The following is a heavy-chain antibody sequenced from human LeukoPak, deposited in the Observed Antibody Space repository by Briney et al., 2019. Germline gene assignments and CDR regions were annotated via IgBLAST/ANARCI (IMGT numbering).Heavy chain of an antibody. J-gene: IGHJ4*02. CDR2: IYYSGST. V-gene: IGHV4-59*08. Sequence: SETLSLTCTVSGGSISSYYWSWIRQPPGKGLEWIGYIYYSGSTNYNPSLKSRVTISVDTSKNQFSLKLSSVTAADTAVYYCASGFAGAVAGPFDYWGRGTLVTVSS. D-gene: IGHD6-19*01. CDR1: GGSISSYY. CDR3: ASGFAGAVAGPFDY.